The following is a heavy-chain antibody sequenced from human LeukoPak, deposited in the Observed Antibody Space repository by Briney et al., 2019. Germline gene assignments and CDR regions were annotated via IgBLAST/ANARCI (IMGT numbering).Heavy chain of an antibody. CDR2: IYYSGST. J-gene: IGHJ4*02. Sequence: SETLSLTCTVSGGSFSSYYWSWIRQPPGKGLEWIGYIYYSGSTNYNPSLKSRVTISVDTSKNQFSLKLSSVTAADTAVYYCARVLAAYSSGWFADYWGQGTPVTVSS. V-gene: IGHV4-59*01. D-gene: IGHD6-19*01. CDR1: GGSFSSYY. CDR3: ARVLAAYSSGWFADY.